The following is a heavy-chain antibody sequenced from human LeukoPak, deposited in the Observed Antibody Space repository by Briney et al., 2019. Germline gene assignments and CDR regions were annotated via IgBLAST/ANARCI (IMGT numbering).Heavy chain of an antibody. Sequence: ASETLSLTCTVSGGSISSSSYYWGWIRQPPGKGLEWIGYIYYSGSTNYNPSLKSRVTISVDTSKNQFSLKLSSVTAADTAVYYCARGRSGHYWGQGTLVTVSS. J-gene: IGHJ4*02. CDR3: ARGRSGHY. V-gene: IGHV4-61*05. CDR1: GGSISSSSYY. CDR2: IYYSGST.